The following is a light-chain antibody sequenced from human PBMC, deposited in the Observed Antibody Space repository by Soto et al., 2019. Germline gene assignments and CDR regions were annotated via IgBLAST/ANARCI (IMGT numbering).Light chain of an antibody. CDR1: QSVSNN. J-gene: IGKJ1*01. Sequence: EVVMTQSPATLSVSPGERATLSCRASQSVSNNLAWFQQKPDQAPRLLIYHASTRATGIPARFSGCGSGTEFTLIISRLQSEDFAVYYCQQYNNWWTFGQGTKVEIK. CDR3: QQYNNWWT. V-gene: IGKV3-15*01. CDR2: HAS.